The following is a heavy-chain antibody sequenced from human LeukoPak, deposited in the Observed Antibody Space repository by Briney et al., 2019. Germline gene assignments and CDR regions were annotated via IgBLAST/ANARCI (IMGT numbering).Heavy chain of an antibody. D-gene: IGHD1-26*01. J-gene: IGHJ6*02. Sequence: GGSLRLSCAASGFTFSSYSMNWVRQAPGKGLEWVSYISSSGSTIYYADSVKGRLTISRDNAKNSLYLQLSSLRDEDTAVYYCAKGGIYYYYGMDVWGQGTTVTVSS. CDR2: ISSSGSTI. CDR1: GFTFSSYS. V-gene: IGHV3-48*02. CDR3: AKGGIYYYYGMDV.